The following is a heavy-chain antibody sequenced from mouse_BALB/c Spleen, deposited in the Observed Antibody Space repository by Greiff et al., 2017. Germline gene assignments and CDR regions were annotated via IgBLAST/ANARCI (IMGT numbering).Heavy chain of an antibody. CDR3: ARGNGSSFYYFDD. CDR1: GYTFPSYW. CDR2: IFPGTGTT. Sequence: QVQLQQSGAELVKPGASVKLSCKTSGYTFPSYWIQWVKQRPGQGLGWIGEIFPGTGTTYYNEKFKGKATLTIDTSSSTAYMQLSSLTSEDSAVYFGARGNGSSFYYFDDWGQGTTLTVSS. D-gene: IGHD1-1*01. V-gene: IGHV1S132*01. J-gene: IGHJ2*01.